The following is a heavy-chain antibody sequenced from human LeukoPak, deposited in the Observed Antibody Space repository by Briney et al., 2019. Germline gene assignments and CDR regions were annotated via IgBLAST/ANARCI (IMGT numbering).Heavy chain of an antibody. Sequence: PGGSLRLSCAASGFSFSDAWMSWVRQTPGKGLEWVGRIESKTDGGTTDYAAPVKGRFTISRDDSTNTLYLQMNSLKSEDTAVYYCTTYGSGRKFDYWGQGILVTVSS. CDR3: TTYGSGRKFDY. D-gene: IGHD3-10*01. CDR2: IESKTDGGTT. J-gene: IGHJ4*02. V-gene: IGHV3-15*04. CDR1: GFSFSDAW.